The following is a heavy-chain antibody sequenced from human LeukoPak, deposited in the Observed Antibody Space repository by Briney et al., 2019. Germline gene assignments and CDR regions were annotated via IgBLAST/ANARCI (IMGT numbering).Heavy chain of an antibody. J-gene: IGHJ6*02. D-gene: IGHD1-26*01. CDR2: IKQDGSEK. V-gene: IGHV3-7*01. CDR3: ARNNPSLRGAMDV. CDR1: GFTVSSNY. Sequence: GGSLRLSCAASGFTVSSNYMSWVRQAPGKGLEWVANIKQDGSEKYYVDSVKGRFTISRDNAKNSLYLQMNSLRAEDTAVYYCARNNPSLRGAMDVWGQGTTVTVSS.